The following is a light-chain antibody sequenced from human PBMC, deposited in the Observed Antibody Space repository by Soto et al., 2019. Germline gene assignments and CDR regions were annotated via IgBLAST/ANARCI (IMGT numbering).Light chain of an antibody. CDR1: QSISSG. J-gene: IGKJ2*01. V-gene: IGKV1-5*03. CDR2: KAS. CDR3: QQYNSYSRT. Sequence: DIQMTQSPSTLSPSVGDRVTITCRASQSISSGLVSYQQEPGKAPKLLIYKASRLESGVASRFSGSGSGTEFTLTISSLQPDDFETYYFQQYNSYSRTFGQWIKREIK.